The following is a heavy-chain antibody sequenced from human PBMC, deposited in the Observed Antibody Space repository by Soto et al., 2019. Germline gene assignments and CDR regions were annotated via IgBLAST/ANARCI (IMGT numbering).Heavy chain of an antibody. CDR3: AKTHGHFWYFDL. Sequence: EVQVLESGGGLVQPGGSLRLSCAASGFTFTSYAMSWVRQAPGKGLEWVSTISGSGGTTYYADSVKGRFTISRDNSKNTLWLQMNSLRAEDTAIYYGAKTHGHFWYFDLWGRGTLVTVSS. V-gene: IGHV3-23*01. CDR2: ISGSGGTT. J-gene: IGHJ2*01. CDR1: GFTFTSYA.